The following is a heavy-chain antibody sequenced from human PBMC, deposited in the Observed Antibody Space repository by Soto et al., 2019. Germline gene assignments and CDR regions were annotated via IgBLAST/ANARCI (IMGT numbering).Heavy chain of an antibody. V-gene: IGHV1-69*13. CDR3: ARGNFWSGYYTDYYYYGMDV. CDR2: IIPIFGTA. D-gene: IGHD3-3*01. J-gene: IGHJ6*02. CDR1: RGTFSSYA. Sequence: PVKVSCKASRGTFSSYAISWVRQAPGQGLEWMGGIIPIFGTANYAQKFQGRVTITADESTSTAYMELSSLRSEDTAVYYCARGNFWSGYYTDYYYYGMDVWGQGTTVTVSS.